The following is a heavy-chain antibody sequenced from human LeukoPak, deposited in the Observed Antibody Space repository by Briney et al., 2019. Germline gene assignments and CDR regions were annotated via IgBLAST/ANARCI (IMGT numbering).Heavy chain of an antibody. CDR2: ISSSSSYI. CDR1: GFTFSSYS. V-gene: IGHV3-21*01. D-gene: IGHD3-3*01. J-gene: IGHJ4*02. CDR3: ARDIRITIFGGYFDY. Sequence: GGSLRLSCAASGFTFSSYSMNWVRQAPGKGLEWVSSISSSSSYIYYADSVKGRFTISRDNAKNSLYLQMNSLRAEDTAVYYCARDIRITIFGGYFDYWGQGTLVTVSS.